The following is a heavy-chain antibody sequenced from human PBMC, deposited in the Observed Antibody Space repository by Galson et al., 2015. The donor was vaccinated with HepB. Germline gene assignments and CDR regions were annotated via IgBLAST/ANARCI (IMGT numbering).Heavy chain of an antibody. V-gene: IGHV3-23*01. CDR2: ISGSGGRI. CDR3: AKSHSHYIQYNWFDP. CDR1: GFTFSSYA. D-gene: IGHD4-11*01. Sequence: SLRLSCAASGFTFSSYAVSWVRQAPGKGLEWVSSISGSGGRIHYADPVKGRFTLSRDNSKNILYLQMNSLRAEDSARYYCAKSHSHYIQYNWFDPWGQGTLVSVSS. J-gene: IGHJ5*02.